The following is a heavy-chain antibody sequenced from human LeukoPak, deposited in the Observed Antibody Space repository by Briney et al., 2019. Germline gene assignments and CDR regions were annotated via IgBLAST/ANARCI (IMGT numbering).Heavy chain of an antibody. J-gene: IGHJ3*02. D-gene: IGHD3-22*01. CDR2: IYPGASDI. V-gene: IGHV5-51*01. CDR3: ARCSTYARSSGYYDAFDI. Sequence: GESLKISCKGSGYSFTSYWIGWVRQMPGKGLEWMGIIYPGASDIRYSPSLQGQVTISGDGSTSTAYLQWSSLKASDTAMYYCARCSTYARSSGYYDAFDIWGQGTMVTVSS. CDR1: GYSFTSYW.